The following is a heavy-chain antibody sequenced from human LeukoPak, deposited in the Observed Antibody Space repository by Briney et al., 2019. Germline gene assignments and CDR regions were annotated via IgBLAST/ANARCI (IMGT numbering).Heavy chain of an antibody. CDR1: GGSISTSSYY. J-gene: IGHJ5*02. CDR2: IFYSGST. V-gene: IGHV4-39*01. Sequence: SETLSLTCTVSGGSISTSSYYWGWVRQPPGKGLEWIGNIFYSGSTYYSPSLKSRVTISVDTSKNQFSLKLSSVTAADTAVYYCARKSYSYGYRYNWFDPWGQGTLVTVSS. D-gene: IGHD5-18*01. CDR3: ARKSYSYGYRYNWFDP.